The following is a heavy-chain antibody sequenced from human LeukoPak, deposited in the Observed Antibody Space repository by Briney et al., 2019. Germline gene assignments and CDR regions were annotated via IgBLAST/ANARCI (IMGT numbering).Heavy chain of an antibody. D-gene: IGHD5-18*01. J-gene: IGHJ5*02. CDR2: IIPIFGTA. Sequence: SVKVSCKASGGTFSSYAISWVRQAPGQGLEWMGGIIPIFGTANYAQKFQGRVTITTDESTSTAYMELSSLRSEDTAVYYCAGATAMVKGWFDPWGQGTLVTVST. V-gene: IGHV1-69*05. CDR3: AGATAMVKGWFDP. CDR1: GGTFSSYA.